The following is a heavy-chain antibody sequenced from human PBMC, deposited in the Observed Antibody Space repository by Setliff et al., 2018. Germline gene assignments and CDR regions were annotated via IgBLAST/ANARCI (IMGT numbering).Heavy chain of an antibody. J-gene: IGHJ4*02. CDR2: IYWDDDK. CDR1: GFSLSTSGVG. CDR3: AHRRGDYYDGSGYYYDY. Sequence: SGPTLVNPTQTLTLTCTFSGFSLSTSGVGVGWIRQPPGKALEWLALIYWDDDKRYSPSLKSRLTITKDTSKNQVVLTMTNMDPVDTATYYCAHRRGDYYDGSGYYYDYWGQGTLVTVPQ. D-gene: IGHD3-22*01. V-gene: IGHV2-5*02.